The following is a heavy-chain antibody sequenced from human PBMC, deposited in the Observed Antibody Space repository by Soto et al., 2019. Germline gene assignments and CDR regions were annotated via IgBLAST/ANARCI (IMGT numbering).Heavy chain of an antibody. J-gene: IGHJ6*02. Sequence: PSETLSLTCTVSGGSISSYYWSWIRQPPGKGLEWIGYIYYSGSTNYNPSLKSRVTTSVDTSKNQFSLKLSSVTAADTAVYYCARDRYSSSWYGYYGMDVWGQGTTVTVSS. CDR3: ARDRYSSSWYGYYGMDV. CDR2: IYYSGST. CDR1: GGSISSYY. D-gene: IGHD6-13*01. V-gene: IGHV4-59*01.